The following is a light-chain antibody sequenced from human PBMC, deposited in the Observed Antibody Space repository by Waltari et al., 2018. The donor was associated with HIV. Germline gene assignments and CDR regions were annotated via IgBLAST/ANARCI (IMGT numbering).Light chain of an antibody. V-gene: IGLV2-14*01. Sequence: QSALTQPASVSGSPGQSITISCTGTRTDVSFYNYVSWYQLHPGKAPKLIIYEVNNRPSGVSNRFSGSKSGNTASLTISGLQAEDEADYYCSSYTTNSTPVVFGGGTKLTVL. CDR3: SSYTTNSTPVV. J-gene: IGLJ2*01. CDR2: EVN. CDR1: RTDVSFYNY.